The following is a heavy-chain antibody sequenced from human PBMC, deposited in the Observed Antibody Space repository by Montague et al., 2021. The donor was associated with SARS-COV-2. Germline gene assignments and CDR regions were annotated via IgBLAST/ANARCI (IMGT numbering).Heavy chain of an antibody. CDR1: EFTFSRHT. Sequence: SLRLSCAASEFTFSRHTMNWVCQAPGKGLKWVASITSSSTYIYYTDSVRGRFTISRDNAKNSVYLQMDGLTAEDTAVYFCARGLAMGDEYYYYGMDVWGQGTTVTVS. CDR2: ITSSSTYI. D-gene: IGHD1-26*01. J-gene: IGHJ6*02. V-gene: IGHV3-21*01. CDR3: ARGLAMGDEYYYYGMDV.